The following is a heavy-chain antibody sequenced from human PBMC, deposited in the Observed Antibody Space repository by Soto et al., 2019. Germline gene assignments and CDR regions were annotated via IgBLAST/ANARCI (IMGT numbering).Heavy chain of an antibody. CDR3: AGEPTYYYDSSGLFDY. D-gene: IGHD3-22*01. Sequence: SETLSLTCTVSGGSVSSGSYYWSWIRQPPGKGLEWIGYIYYSGSTNYNPSLKSRVTISVDTSKNQFSLKLSSVTAADTAVYYCAGEPTYYYDSSGLFDYWGQGTLVTVSS. CDR1: GGSVSSGSYY. CDR2: IYYSGST. J-gene: IGHJ4*02. V-gene: IGHV4-61*01.